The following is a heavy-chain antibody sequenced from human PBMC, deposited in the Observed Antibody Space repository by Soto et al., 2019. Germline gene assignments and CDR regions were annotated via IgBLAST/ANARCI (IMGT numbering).Heavy chain of an antibody. Sequence: SETLSLTCAVSGGSISSGGYSWSWIRQPPGKGLEWIGYIYYSGSTNYNPSLKSRVTISVDTSKNQFSLKLSSVTAADTAVYYCARVFSDSSSFFDPRGQGTLVTVSS. CDR2: IYYSGST. V-gene: IGHV4-61*08. CDR3: ARVFSDSSSFFDP. D-gene: IGHD6-13*01. CDR1: GGSISSGGYS. J-gene: IGHJ5*02.